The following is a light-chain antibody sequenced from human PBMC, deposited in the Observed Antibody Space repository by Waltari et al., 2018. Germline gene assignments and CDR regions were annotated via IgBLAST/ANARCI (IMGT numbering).Light chain of an antibody. V-gene: IGKV3-20*01. Sequence: EIVLTQSPGTLSLSPGERATLSCRASQSVSRALAWYQQKPGQAPRLLIYAASIRATGVPNRCSGSGSGTDFSLTISRLDPEDFAVYYCQHYVNLPVTFGQGTKVEI. CDR1: QSVSRA. CDR3: QHYVNLPVT. J-gene: IGKJ1*01. CDR2: AAS.